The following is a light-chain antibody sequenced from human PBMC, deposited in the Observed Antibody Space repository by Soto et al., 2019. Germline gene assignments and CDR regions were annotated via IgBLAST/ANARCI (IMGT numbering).Light chain of an antibody. CDR3: QQYGGSPPIT. CDR2: GAS. CDR1: HSIRSSY. J-gene: IGKJ5*01. V-gene: IGKV3-20*01. Sequence: EIVLTQSPGTLSLSPGERATLSCRASHSIRSSYLAWYQQKPGQAPKLLTYGASNRATGIPDRFSGSGSGTDFTLTISRLGPEDFAVYYCQQYGGSPPITFGQGTRLEIK.